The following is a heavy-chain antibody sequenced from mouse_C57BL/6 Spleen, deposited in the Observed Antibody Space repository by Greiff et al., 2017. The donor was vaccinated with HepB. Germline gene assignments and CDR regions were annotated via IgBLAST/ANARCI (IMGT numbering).Heavy chain of an antibody. D-gene: IGHD1-1*01. CDR3: AREGAYYGSRPFAD. CDR2: IYPGSGNT. J-gene: IGHJ3*01. V-gene: IGHV1-76*01. Sequence: VQLQQSGAELVRPGASVKLSCKASGYTFTDYYINWVKQRPGQGLEWIARIYPGSGNTYYNEKFKGKATLTAEKSSSTAYMRLSSLTSEDSAVYFCAREGAYYGSRPFADWGQGTLVTVSA. CDR1: GYTFTDYY.